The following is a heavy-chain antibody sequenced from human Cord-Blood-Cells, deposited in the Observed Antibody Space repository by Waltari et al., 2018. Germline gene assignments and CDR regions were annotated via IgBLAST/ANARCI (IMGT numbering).Heavy chain of an antibody. J-gene: IGHJ5*02. D-gene: IGHD3-22*01. Sequence: LSMHWVRQAPGKGLEWMGGFDPEDGETIYAQKFQGRVTMTEDTSTDTAYMELSSLRSEDTAVYYCATEAPDSSGYYYWFDPWGQGTLVTVSS. CDR2: FDPEDGET. V-gene: IGHV1-24*01. CDR1: LS. CDR3: ATEAPDSSGYYYWFDP.